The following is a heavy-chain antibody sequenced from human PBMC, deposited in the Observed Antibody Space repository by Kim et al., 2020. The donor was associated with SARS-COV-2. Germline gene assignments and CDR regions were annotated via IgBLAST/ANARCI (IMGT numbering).Heavy chain of an antibody. D-gene: IGHD3-10*02. CDR1: GFTLSTYG. V-gene: IGHV3-33*03. Sequence: GGSLRLSCALSGFTLSTYGMHWVRQAPGKGLEWVAVIRQNGRKIDYAESVKGRFTISSDNSKNTMYLQMNSLRPDDAALYYCVKTSSNRIVFAVFYF. CDR2: IRQNGRKI. J-gene: IGHJ4*01. CDR3: VKTSSNRIVFAVFYF.